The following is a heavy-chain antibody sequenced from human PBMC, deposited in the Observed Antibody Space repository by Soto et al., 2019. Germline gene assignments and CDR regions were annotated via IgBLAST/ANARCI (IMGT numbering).Heavy chain of an antibody. V-gene: IGHV1-69*06. Sequence: SVKVSCKASGGTFSSYAISWVRQAPGQGLEWMGGIIPIFGTANYAQKFQGRVTITADKSTSTAYMELSSLRSEDTAVYYCARRSDALGTGVVYYYYGMDVWGQGTTVTVSS. CDR1: GGTFSSYA. J-gene: IGHJ6*02. D-gene: IGHD7-27*01. CDR3: ARRSDALGTGVVYYYYGMDV. CDR2: IIPIFGTA.